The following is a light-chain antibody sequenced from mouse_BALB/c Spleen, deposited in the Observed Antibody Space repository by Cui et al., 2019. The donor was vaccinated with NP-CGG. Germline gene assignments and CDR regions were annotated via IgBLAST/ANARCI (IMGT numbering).Light chain of an antibody. V-gene: IGLV1*01. CDR1: TGAVTTSNY. J-gene: IGLJ1*01. CDR2: GTN. Sequence: QPVVTQESALTTSPGETVTLTCRSITGAVTTSNYANWVQEKPDHLFTGLIGGTNNRAPGVPARFSGSLIGDKAALTITGAQTEDEAIYFCALWYSNHWVFGGGTKLTGL. CDR3: ALWYSNHWV.